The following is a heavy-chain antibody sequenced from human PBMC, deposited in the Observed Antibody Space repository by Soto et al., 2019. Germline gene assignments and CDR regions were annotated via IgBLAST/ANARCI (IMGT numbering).Heavy chain of an antibody. V-gene: IGHV3-30-3*01. CDR2: ISYDGSKQ. D-gene: IGHD3-10*01. J-gene: IGHJ4*02. CDR1: GFTFSIYA. Sequence: QVPLVESGGGVVQPGRSLRLSCGASGFTFSIYAMHWVRQAPGKGLEWVAVISYDGSKQYYADSVKGRFTISRDNSENTLYLQMNSLRTEDTAVYYCAREVRGVHYFDYWGQGSLVMVSS. CDR3: AREVRGVHYFDY.